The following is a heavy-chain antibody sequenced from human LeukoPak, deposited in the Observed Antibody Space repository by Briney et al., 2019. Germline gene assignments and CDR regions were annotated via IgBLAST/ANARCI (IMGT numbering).Heavy chain of an antibody. V-gene: IGHV3-48*02. CDR2: ISSSGNIM. CDR1: GFSFSSYT. CDR3: ARDVVY. Sequence: PGGSLRLSCAASGFSFSSYTMNWVRQAPGKGLEWISYISSSGNIMYYADSAKGRFTISRDNAKNSLYLQMNSLRDEDTAVYYCARDVVYWGQGTLATVSS. J-gene: IGHJ4*02.